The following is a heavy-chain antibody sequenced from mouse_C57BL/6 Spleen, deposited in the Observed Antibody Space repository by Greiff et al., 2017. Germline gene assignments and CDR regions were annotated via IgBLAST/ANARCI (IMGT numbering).Heavy chain of an antibody. V-gene: IGHV1-81*01. CDR3: ARRDDYGRSRDY. J-gene: IGHJ2*01. Sequence: QVQLQQSGAELARPGASVKLSCKASGYTFTSYGISWVKQRTGQGLEWIGEIYPSSGNTYYNEKFKGKATLTADNSSSTAYMELRSLTSEDSAVYFCARRDDYGRSRDYWGQGTTLTVSS. D-gene: IGHD1-1*01. CDR1: GYTFTSYG. CDR2: IYPSSGNT.